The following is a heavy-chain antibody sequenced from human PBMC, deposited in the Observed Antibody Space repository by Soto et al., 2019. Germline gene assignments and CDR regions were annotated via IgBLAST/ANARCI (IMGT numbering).Heavy chain of an antibody. J-gene: IGHJ4*01. D-gene: IGHD1-7*01. CDR1: GFSIINYY. V-gene: IGHV4-59*08. CDR2: IYYTGST. Sequence: PSETLSLTCPVSGFSIINYYWSWIRQPPGKGLEWIGYIYYTGSTNYNPSLKSRVTISLDTSKNQFSLKLSSVTAADTAVYYCARHSWELRKTFDYWGQGTLVTVSS. CDR3: ARHSWELRKTFDY.